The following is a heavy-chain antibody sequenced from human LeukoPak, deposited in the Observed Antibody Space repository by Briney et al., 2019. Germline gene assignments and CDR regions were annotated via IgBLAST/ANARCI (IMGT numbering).Heavy chain of an antibody. V-gene: IGHV4-59*08. CDR3: ARGNYLTYDF. D-gene: IGHD1-7*01. J-gene: IGHJ4*02. Sequence: SETLSLTCTVAGGSIRNNYWSWIRQPPGKGLEWIGYVYHSGTTTYNPSLKSRVTISVDTSKNQSSLNLTSVTAADTAMYYCARGNYLTYDFWGQGTLVSVSS. CDR2: VYHSGTT. CDR1: GGSIRNNY.